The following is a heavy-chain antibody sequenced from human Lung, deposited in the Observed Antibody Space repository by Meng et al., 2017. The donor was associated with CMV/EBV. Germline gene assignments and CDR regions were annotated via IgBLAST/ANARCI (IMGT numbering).Heavy chain of an antibody. CDR1: FSSHT. Sequence: FSSHTMIWVRHVTWKGLEWLSASSGTNNDKYYADAMRGRFTISRDNAKNSLYLQMDRLRAEDTAIYYCARFGDSGLMLFTTYWYFDLWGRGTLVTVSS. CDR3: ARFGDSGLMLFTTYWYFDL. V-gene: IGHV3-21*01. D-gene: IGHD2-8*01. CDR2: SSGTNNDK. J-gene: IGHJ2*01.